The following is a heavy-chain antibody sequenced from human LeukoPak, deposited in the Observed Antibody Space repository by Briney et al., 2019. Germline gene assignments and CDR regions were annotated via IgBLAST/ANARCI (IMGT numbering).Heavy chain of an antibody. CDR1: GFTFSSYS. Sequence: PGGSLRLSCAASGFTFSSYSMTWVRQAPGKGLEWVSYITSDSRTIDYADSVRGRFTISRDNAKNSLYLQVNSLRAEDTAVYYCARDIALVWLAAAVDGGFDYWGQGTLVTVSS. CDR2: ITSDSRTI. CDR3: ARDIALVWLAAAVDGGFDY. V-gene: IGHV3-48*01. J-gene: IGHJ4*02. D-gene: IGHD6-13*01.